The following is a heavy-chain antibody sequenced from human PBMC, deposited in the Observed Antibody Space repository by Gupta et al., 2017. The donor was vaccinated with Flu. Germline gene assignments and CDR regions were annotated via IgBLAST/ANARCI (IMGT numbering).Heavy chain of an antibody. J-gene: IGHJ4*02. V-gene: IGHV1-2*02. CDR2: INPNTGVT. CDR1: TFTGYY. Sequence: TFTGYYMHWVRQAPAQGLEWMGWINPNTGVTDYAQKFQGRVTMTRDTSISTAYMELSSLRSDDTAVYYCARARGSYSFDYWSQGTLVTVSS. CDR3: ARARGSYSFDY. D-gene: IGHD1-26*01.